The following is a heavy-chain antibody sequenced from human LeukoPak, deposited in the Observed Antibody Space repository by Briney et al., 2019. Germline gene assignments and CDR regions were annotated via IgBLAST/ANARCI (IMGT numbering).Heavy chain of an antibody. Sequence: GGSLRLSCAASGFTFSSYEMNWVRQAPGKGLEWVSYISSSGSTIYYADSVKGRFTICRDNAKNSLYLQMNSLRAEDTAVYYCARDDPHLLLPAYYYYGMDVWGQGTTVTVSS. CDR1: GFTFSSYE. CDR2: ISSSGSTI. D-gene: IGHD3-22*01. J-gene: IGHJ6*02. V-gene: IGHV3-48*03. CDR3: ARDDPHLLLPAYYYYGMDV.